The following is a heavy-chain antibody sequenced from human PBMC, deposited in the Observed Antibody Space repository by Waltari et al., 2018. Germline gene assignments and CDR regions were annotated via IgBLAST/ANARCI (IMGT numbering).Heavy chain of an antibody. Sequence: EEHLVESGGGLVQPGGSLRLYCAASGFIFSNYEMNWIRKAPGEGLEWVSYIRSRGSTSYYAESAKGRFTISRDNAKNSLYLQMNSLRAEDTAVYYCARRDDYGDDPFWTWGQGTLVTVSS. D-gene: IGHD4-17*01. CDR2: IRSRGSTS. J-gene: IGHJ5*02. CDR1: GFIFSNYE. V-gene: IGHV3-48*03. CDR3: ARRDDYGDDPFWT.